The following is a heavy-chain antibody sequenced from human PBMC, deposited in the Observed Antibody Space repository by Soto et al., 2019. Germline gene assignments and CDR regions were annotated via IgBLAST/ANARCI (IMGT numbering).Heavy chain of an antibody. V-gene: IGHV1-69*13. CDR1: GGTFSSYA. J-gene: IGHJ5*02. Sequence: SVKVSWKASGGTFSSYAISWVRQAPGQGLEWMGGIIPIFGTANYAQKFQGRVTITADESTSTAYMELSSLRSEDTAVYYCARAQAPPTIFGVVISNLFYPCGQGTLVTGSA. CDR2: IIPIFGTA. CDR3: ARAQAPPTIFGVVISNLFYP. D-gene: IGHD3-3*01.